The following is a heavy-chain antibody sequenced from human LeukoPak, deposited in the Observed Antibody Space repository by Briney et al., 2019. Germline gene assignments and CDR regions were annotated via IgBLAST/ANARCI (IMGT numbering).Heavy chain of an antibody. Sequence: GGSLRLSCAASGFTVSSNYMSWVRPAPGKGLERVSVIYSGGSTYYADSVKGRFPISRDNSKNTLYLQMNTLRAEDTAGYYCARVWRGNFDYWGQGTLVTVSS. J-gene: IGHJ4*02. V-gene: IGHV3-66*01. CDR2: IYSGGST. CDR3: ARVWRGNFDY. CDR1: GFTVSSNY. D-gene: IGHD3-3*01.